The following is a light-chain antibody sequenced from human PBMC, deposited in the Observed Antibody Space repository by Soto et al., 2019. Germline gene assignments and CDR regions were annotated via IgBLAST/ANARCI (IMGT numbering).Light chain of an antibody. CDR3: QVWDSSSDHLYV. CDR2: DDS. Sequence: ELTQPPSGSVAPGQTARITCGGNNIGRKSVHWYQQKPGQAPVLVVYDDSDRRSGIPERFSGSNSGNTATLTISRVEAGDEADYYCQVWDSSSDHLYVFGTGTKVTVL. V-gene: IGLV3-21*02. CDR1: NIGRKS. J-gene: IGLJ1*01.